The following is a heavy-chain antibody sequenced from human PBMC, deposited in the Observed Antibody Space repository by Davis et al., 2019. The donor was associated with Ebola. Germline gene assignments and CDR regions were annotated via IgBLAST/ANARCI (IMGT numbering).Heavy chain of an antibody. CDR1: GASLRGYY. D-gene: IGHD1-1*01. CDR2: INHIGRS. V-gene: IGHV4-34*01. Sequence: SQTLSLTCAVYGASLRGYYWSWIRQSPGKGLEWMGEINHIGRSNYNPSLKSRVTMSVDTSKNQFSLRLSSVTAADTAVYYCARGLYPWELDYWGQGTLVTVSS. J-gene: IGHJ4*02. CDR3: ARGLYPWELDY.